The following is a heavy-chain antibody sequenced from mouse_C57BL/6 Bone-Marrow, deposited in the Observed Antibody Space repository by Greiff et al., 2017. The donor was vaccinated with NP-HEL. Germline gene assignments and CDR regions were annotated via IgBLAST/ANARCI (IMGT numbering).Heavy chain of an antibody. CDR2: IWSGGST. D-gene: IGHD2-1*01. CDR3: ARTGGYYGGFAY. V-gene: IGHV2-2*01. CDR1: GFSLTSYG. J-gene: IGHJ3*01. Sequence: QVQLQQSGPGLVQPSQSLSITCTVSGFSLTSYGVHWVRQSPGKGLEWLGVIWSGGSTDYTAAFISRLSISKDNSKSQVFFKMNSLQADDTAIYYCARTGGYYGGFAYWGQGTLVTVSA.